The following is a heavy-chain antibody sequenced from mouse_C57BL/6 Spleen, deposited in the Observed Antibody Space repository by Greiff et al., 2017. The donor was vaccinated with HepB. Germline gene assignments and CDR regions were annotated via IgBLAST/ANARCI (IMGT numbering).Heavy chain of an antibody. J-gene: IGHJ1*03. Sequence: VQLQQSGAELVRPGASVKLSCTASGFNIKDDYMHWVKQRPEQGLEWIGWIDPENGDTEYASKFQGKATITADTSSNTAYLQLSSLTSEDTAVYYCTTHDYGISPYVWGTGTTVTVSS. V-gene: IGHV14-4*01. CDR2: IDPENGDT. CDR3: TTHDYGISPYV. CDR1: GFNIKDDY. D-gene: IGHD1-1*01.